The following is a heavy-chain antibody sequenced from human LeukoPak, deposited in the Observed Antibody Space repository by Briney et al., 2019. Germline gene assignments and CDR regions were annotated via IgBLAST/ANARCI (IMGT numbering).Heavy chain of an antibody. CDR3: ARHPVGWELPNWFDP. CDR2: IYPGDSDT. D-gene: IGHD1-26*01. CDR1: GYSFTSYW. V-gene: IGHV5-51*01. J-gene: IGHJ5*02. Sequence: GESLKISCKGSGYSFTSYWIGWVRQMPGKGLEWMGIIYPGDSDTRYSPSFQGQVTISADKSISTAYLQWSSLKASDTAMYYCARHPVGWELPNWFDPWGQGTLVTVSS.